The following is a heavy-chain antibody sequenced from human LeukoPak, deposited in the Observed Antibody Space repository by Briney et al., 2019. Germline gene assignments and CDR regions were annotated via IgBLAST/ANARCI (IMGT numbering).Heavy chain of an antibody. D-gene: IGHD3-16*01. J-gene: IGHJ4*02. Sequence: GASLRLCCAASGFTFSNYAMTWVRQAPGKGLECVSDISGSGGTTYYADSVKGRFTISRDNSKNTLYLQMNSLTAEDTAVYYCAKTLWGGFDYWGQGILVTVSS. CDR1: GFTFSNYA. CDR3: AKTLWGGFDY. CDR2: ISGSGGTT. V-gene: IGHV3-23*01.